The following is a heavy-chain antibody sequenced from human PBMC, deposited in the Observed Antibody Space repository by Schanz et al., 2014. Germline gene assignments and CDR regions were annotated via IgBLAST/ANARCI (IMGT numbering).Heavy chain of an antibody. CDR1: GYTFSDYY. CDR3: ASDFWSGYSHYYYGLDV. Sequence: QVQLVQSGAEVKKPGASVKVSCKASGYTFSDYYIHWVRQAPGQGLEWMGIINPSGGGTSYALRFQDRVTVTRDTSRSTVYMELSRLRSDDSAVYYCASDFWSGYSHYYYGLDVWGQGTTVTVSS. J-gene: IGHJ6*02. D-gene: IGHD3-3*01. V-gene: IGHV1-46*01. CDR2: INPSGGGT.